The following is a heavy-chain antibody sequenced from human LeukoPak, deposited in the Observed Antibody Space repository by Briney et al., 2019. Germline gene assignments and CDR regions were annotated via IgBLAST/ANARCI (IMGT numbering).Heavy chain of an antibody. CDR1: GGSISSGDYY. CDR2: IYYSGST. D-gene: IGHD5-18*01. CDR3: ARESLGYSYGTRSYTFDY. J-gene: IGHJ4*02. Sequence: SETLSLTCTVSGGSISSGDYYWSWIRQPPGKGLEWIGYIYYSGSTYYNPSLKSRVTISVDTSKNQFSPKLSSVTAADTAVYYCARESLGYSYGTRSYTFDYWGQGTLVTVSS. V-gene: IGHV4-30-4*01.